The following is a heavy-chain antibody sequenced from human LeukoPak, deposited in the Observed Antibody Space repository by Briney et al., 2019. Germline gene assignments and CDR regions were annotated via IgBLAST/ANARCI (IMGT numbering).Heavy chain of an antibody. V-gene: IGHV1-18*04. Sequence: ASVKVSCKASGYTFTSYGISWVRQAPGQGLEWMGWISAYNGNTNYAQKLQGRVTMTTDTSTSTAYMELRSLRSDDTAVYYCARVDYGDYEGWLDPWGQGTLVTVSS. D-gene: IGHD4-17*01. CDR3: ARVDYGDYEGWLDP. J-gene: IGHJ5*02. CDR1: GYTFTSYG. CDR2: ISAYNGNT.